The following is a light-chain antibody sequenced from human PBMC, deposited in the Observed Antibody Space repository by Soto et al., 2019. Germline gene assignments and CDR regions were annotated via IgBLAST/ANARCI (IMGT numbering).Light chain of an antibody. J-gene: IGLJ1*01. Sequence: QSALTQPASVSGSPGQSITISCTGTSSDVGAYNFVSWYQQHPGNAPKLMVYDVGNRPSGVSNRFSGSKSGNTASLTISGLQAEDEADYYCSSYTTTSTYVFGTGTKLTVL. CDR1: SSDVGAYNF. CDR2: DVG. CDR3: SSYTTTSTYV. V-gene: IGLV2-14*01.